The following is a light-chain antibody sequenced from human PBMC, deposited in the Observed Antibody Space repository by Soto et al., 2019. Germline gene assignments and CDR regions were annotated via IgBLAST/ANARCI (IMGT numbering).Light chain of an antibody. CDR1: QSVSSSY. J-gene: IGKJ1*01. V-gene: IGKV3-20*01. Sequence: EIVSEQSPGTLSLSPGERATLSCRASQSVSSSYLAWYQQKPGQAPRFLIYSASSRATGIPDRFSGSGSGADFTLTISRLEPEDFAVYYCQHYGSPLWGFGPGTKV. CDR2: SAS. CDR3: QHYGSPLWG.